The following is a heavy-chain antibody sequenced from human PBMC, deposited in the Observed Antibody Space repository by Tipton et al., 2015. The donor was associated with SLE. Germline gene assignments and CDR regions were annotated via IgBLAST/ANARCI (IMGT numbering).Heavy chain of an antibody. J-gene: IGHJ3*02. CDR3: AGCGSGILDAFDI. CDR1: GGSISSYY. CDR2: IYYSGST. V-gene: IGHV4-39*07. Sequence: LRLSCTVSGGSISSYYWGWIRQPPGKGLEWIGGIYYSGSTYYNPSLKSRVTISVDTSKNQFSLKLNSVTAADTAVYYCAGCGSGILDAFDIWGQGTMVTVSS. D-gene: IGHD3-10*01.